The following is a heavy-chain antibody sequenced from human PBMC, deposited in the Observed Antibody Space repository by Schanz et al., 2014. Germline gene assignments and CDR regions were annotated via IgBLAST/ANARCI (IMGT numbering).Heavy chain of an antibody. CDR3: AKVAPAATYLDT. V-gene: IGHV3-53*01. D-gene: IGHD2-2*01. CDR1: GFTVSNSY. Sequence: DVQLVDSGGGLVQPGGSLRLSCAASGFTVSNSYIHWVRQAPGKGLEWVSTIYSSGSTYYADSVRGRFTISRDNAKNSLYLQMNSLSAEDTAVYYCAKVAPAATYLDTWGLGTLVTVSS. J-gene: IGHJ4*01. CDR2: IYSSGST.